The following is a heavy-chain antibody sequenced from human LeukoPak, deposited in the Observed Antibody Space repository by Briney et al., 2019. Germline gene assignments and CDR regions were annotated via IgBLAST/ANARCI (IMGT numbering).Heavy chain of an antibody. CDR2: INPSGGST. J-gene: IGHJ4*02. Sequence: APSVKVSCKASGYTFTSYYMHWVRQAPGQGLEWMGIINPSGGSTSYAQKFQGRVTMTRDTSTSTVYMELSSLRSEDTAVYYCAREHWERRRGGDSSGWYGRDYFDYWGQGTLVTVSS. CDR3: AREHWERRRGGDSSGWYGRDYFDY. CDR1: GYTFTSYY. V-gene: IGHV1-46*01. D-gene: IGHD6-19*01.